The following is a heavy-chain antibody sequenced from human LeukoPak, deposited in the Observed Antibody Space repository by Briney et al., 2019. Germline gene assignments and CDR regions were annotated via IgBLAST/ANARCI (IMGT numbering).Heavy chain of an antibody. CDR2: ISSSGSTI. Sequence: PGGSLRLSCAASGFTFSSYEMNWVRQAPGKGLEWVSYISSSGSTIYYADSVRGRFTISRDNAKNSLYLQMNSLRAEDTAVYYCARVYSPQWLVLGYSDYWGQGTLVTVSS. J-gene: IGHJ4*02. D-gene: IGHD6-19*01. V-gene: IGHV3-48*03. CDR3: ARVYSPQWLVLGYSDY. CDR1: GFTFSSYE.